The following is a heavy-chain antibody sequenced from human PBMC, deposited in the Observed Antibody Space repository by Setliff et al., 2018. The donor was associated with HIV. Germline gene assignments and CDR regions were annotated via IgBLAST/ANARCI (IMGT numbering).Heavy chain of an antibody. CDR2: ISGNGADA. J-gene: IGHJ4*02. CDR3: AKAEVATPVDY. CDR1: GFTFNNYA. V-gene: IGHV3-23*01. D-gene: IGHD2-15*01. Sequence: PGGSLRLSCAASGFTFNNYAMNWVRQAPGKGLEWLSTISGNGADAYYADSVKGRFTISRDNSKNTLYLQMNSLRAEDTGVYYCAKAEVATPVDYWGQGTLVTVSS.